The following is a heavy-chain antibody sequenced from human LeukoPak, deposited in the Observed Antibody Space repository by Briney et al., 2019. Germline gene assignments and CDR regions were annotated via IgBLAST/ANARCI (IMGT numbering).Heavy chain of an antibody. V-gene: IGHV4-34*01. CDR1: GGSFSGCY. J-gene: IGHJ4*02. CDR3: ARGTSMRTFDY. D-gene: IGHD2-8*01. Sequence: SETLSLTCAAYGGSFSGCYWSWIRQPPGKGLEWIGEINHSGSTNYNPSLKSRVTISVDTSKNQFSLKLSSVTAADTAVYYCARGTSMRTFDYWRQGTLVSVCS. CDR2: INHSGST.